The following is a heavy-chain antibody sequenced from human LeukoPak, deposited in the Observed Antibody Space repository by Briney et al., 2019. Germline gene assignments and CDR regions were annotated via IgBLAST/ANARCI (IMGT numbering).Heavy chain of an antibody. D-gene: IGHD2-15*01. CDR3: AKNGDRGAYCSGGTCYPYYYYYMDV. Sequence: GGSLRLSCAASGFTFSSYEMNWVRQAPGKGLEWVSYISSSGSTIYYADSVRGRFTISRDNSRNTLYLQMNSLRAEDTAIYYCAKNGDRGAYCSGGTCYPYYYYYMDVWGKGTTVTISS. J-gene: IGHJ6*03. CDR2: ISSSGSTI. CDR1: GFTFSSYE. V-gene: IGHV3-48*03.